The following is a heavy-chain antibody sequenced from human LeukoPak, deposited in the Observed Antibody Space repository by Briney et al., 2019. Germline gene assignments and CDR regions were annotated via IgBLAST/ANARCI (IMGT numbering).Heavy chain of an antibody. D-gene: IGHD6-19*01. Sequence: GASVKVSCKASGYTFTSYGINWVRQAPGQGLEWMGWISAYNGNTNYAQKLQGRVTMTTDTSTSTAYMELRSLRSDDTAVYYCTRRYSSGWPSTTPYFDYWGQGTLVTVSS. CDR2: ISAYNGNT. CDR1: GYTFTSYG. CDR3: TRRYSSGWPSTTPYFDY. V-gene: IGHV1-18*01. J-gene: IGHJ4*02.